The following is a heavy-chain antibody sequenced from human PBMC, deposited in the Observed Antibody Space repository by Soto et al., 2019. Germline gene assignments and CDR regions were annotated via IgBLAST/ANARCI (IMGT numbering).Heavy chain of an antibody. CDR1: GFTFSSYW. J-gene: IGHJ6*03. D-gene: IGHD3-3*01. CDR3: ASYGESDIWSGYYTHYYYVDV. Sequence: EVQLVESGGGLVQPGGSLRLSCAASGFTFSSYWMSWVRQAPGKGLEWVANINQDGSEKYYVDSVKGRFTISRDNAKKSLYLQTNSLRAEDTAAYSCASYGESDIWSGYYTHYYYVDVWGKGTTVTVSS. V-gene: IGHV3-7*01. CDR2: INQDGSEK.